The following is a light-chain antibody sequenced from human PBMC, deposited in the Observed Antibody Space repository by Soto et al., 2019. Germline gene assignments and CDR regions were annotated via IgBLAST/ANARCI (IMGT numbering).Light chain of an antibody. CDR3: QQYKTWPRT. Sequence: IGVTVYLASWAVCRGEKATRSWRACQSVGGNLAWYQQKPGQAPRLLIHGATTRATGIPARFSGSGSGTEFTLTICSLQSEDFAVYYCQQYKTWPRTFGQGTKVDI. CDR1: QSVGGN. CDR2: GAT. J-gene: IGKJ1*01. V-gene: IGKV3-15*01.